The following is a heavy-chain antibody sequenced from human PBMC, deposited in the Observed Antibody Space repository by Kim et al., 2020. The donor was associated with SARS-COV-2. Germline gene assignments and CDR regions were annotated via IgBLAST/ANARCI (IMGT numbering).Heavy chain of an antibody. CDR3: ARDSPNLYSSSWGKPYYYYGMDV. V-gene: IGHV1-69*13. Sequence: SVKVSCKASGGTFSSYAISWVRQAPGQGLEWMGGIIPIFGTANYAQKFQGRVTITADESTSTAYMELSSLRSEDTAVYYCARDSPNLYSSSWGKPYYYYGMDVWGQGTPVTVSS. D-gene: IGHD6-13*01. CDR2: IIPIFGTA. CDR1: GGTFSSYA. J-gene: IGHJ6*02.